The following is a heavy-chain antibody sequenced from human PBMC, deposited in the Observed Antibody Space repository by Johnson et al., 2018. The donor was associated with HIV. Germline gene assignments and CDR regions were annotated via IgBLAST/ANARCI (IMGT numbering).Heavy chain of an antibody. CDR1: GFTFSTFD. V-gene: IGHV3-64*01. CDR3: AVGAADAFDI. J-gene: IGHJ3*02. Sequence: EVQLVESGGGVVQPGRSLRLSCAASGFTFSTFDMHWVRQAPGKGLEHVSVVSSNGGTTSYANSVKGRFTISRDNSKNTLYLQMNSLRAEDTAVYYCAVGAADAFDIWGQGTMVTVSS. CDR2: VSSNGGTT. D-gene: IGHD1-26*01.